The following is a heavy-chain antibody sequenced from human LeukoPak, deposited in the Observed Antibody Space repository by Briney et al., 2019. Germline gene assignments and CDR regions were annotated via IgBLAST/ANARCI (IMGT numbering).Heavy chain of an antibody. CDR2: ISGSGGST. Sequence: GGFLRLSCAASGFTFISYAMSWVLQAPGKGLEWVSAISGSGGSTYYADSVNGRFTISRDNSKNTLYLQMNSLRAEDTAVYYCAKDQGYSSSSVAFDIWGQGTMVTVSS. CDR3: AKDQGYSSSSVAFDI. J-gene: IGHJ3*02. V-gene: IGHV3-23*01. D-gene: IGHD6-6*01. CDR1: GFTFISYA.